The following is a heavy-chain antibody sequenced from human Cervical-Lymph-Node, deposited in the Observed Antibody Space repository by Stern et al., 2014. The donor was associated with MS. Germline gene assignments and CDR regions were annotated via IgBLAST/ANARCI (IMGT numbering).Heavy chain of an antibody. J-gene: IGHJ3*02. D-gene: IGHD2-15*01. CDR1: GFTFSSYW. CDR2: INSDGSST. Sequence: EVQLVESGGGLVQPGGSLRLSCAASGFTFSSYWMHWVRQAPGKGLVWVSRINSDGSSTGYADSVKGRFTISRDNAKNTLYLQMNSLRAEDTAVYYCASGRRGYCSGGSCPRNDAFDIWGQGTMVTVSS. CDR3: ASGRRGYCSGGSCPRNDAFDI. V-gene: IGHV3-74*01.